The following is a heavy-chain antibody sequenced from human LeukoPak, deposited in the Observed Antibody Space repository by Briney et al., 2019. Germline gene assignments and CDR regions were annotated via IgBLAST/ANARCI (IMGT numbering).Heavy chain of an antibody. J-gene: IGHJ4*02. D-gene: IGHD4-17*01. CDR2: IHYSGNT. V-gene: IGHV4-39*01. Sequence: SETLSLTCTVSGGSISSSNYYWGWIRQPPGKGLEWIGIIHYSGNTYYNPSLKSRVAISVDTSKNQFSLRLSSVTAADTAVYYCARDFGDYRVDYWGQGTLVTVSS. CDR3: ARDFGDYRVDY. CDR1: GGSISSSNYY.